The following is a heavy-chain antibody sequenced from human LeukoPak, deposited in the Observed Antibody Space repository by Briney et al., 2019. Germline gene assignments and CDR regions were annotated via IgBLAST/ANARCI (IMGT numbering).Heavy chain of an antibody. J-gene: IGHJ4*02. CDR1: GYSFTSYW. D-gene: IGHD3-22*01. CDR3: ARLFTPGPYDSSGYAMGY. V-gene: IGHV5-51*01. CDR2: IYPGDSDT. Sequence: GESLKISCKGSGYSFTSYWIGWVRQMPGKGLEWMGIIYPGDSDTRYSPSFQGQVTISADKSISTAYLQWSSLKASDTAMYYCARLFTPGPYDSSGYAMGYWGQGTLVTVSS.